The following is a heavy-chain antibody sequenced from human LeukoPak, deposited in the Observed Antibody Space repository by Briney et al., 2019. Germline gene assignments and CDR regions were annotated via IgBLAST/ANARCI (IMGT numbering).Heavy chain of an antibody. CDR2: ITSSSSTI. D-gene: IGHD3-22*01. J-gene: IGHJ4*02. Sequence: GGSLRLSCAVSGCTVSAYSMHWVRQAPGKGLEWVSYITSSSSTIYYADSVKGRFTVSRDNAKNSLYLQMNSLRAEDTAVYYCARDYDHSSGPIDYWGQGTLVTVSS. V-gene: IGHV3-48*01. CDR1: GCTVSAYS. CDR3: ARDYDHSSGPIDY.